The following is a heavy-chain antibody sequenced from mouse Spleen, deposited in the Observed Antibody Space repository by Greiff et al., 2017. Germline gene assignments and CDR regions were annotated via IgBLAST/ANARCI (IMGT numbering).Heavy chain of an antibody. CDR1: GFSFNTYA. CDR2: IRSKSNNYAT. J-gene: IGHJ4*01. Sequence: DVMLVESGGGLVQPKGSLKLSCAASGFSFNTYAMNWVRQAPGKGLEWVARIRSKSNNYATYYADSVKDRFTISRDDSESMLYLQMNNLKTEDTAMYYCVRPVLRDAMDYWGQGTSVTVSS. CDR3: VRPVLRDAMDY. V-gene: IGHV10-1*01. D-gene: IGHD1-1*01.